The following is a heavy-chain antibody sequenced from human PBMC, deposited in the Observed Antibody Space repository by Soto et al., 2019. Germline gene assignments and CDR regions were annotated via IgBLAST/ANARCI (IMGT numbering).Heavy chain of an antibody. CDR3: SRGGLCTDGVWSALDY. CDR1: GGSISTYY. CDR2: IYYGGSA. J-gene: IGHJ4*02. D-gene: IGHD2-8*01. V-gene: IGHV4-59*08. Sequence: QVQLQQSGPGLVKPSETLSLTCTVSGGSISTYYWSWIRQPPGKGLEWIGYIYYGGSANYNPALESRVTISLDRSTKPFSQRQNSVTAADTAVYYCSRGGLCTDGVWSALDYWGQGTLVTVSS.